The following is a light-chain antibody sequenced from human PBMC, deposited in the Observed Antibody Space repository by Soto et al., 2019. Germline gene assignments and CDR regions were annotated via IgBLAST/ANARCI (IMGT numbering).Light chain of an antibody. Sequence: QSALTQPASVSGSPGQSITISCTGTSSDVGSYNLDSWYQQHPGKAPKLMIYEVSKRPSGVSNRFSGSKSGNTASLTISGLQAEDEADYYCCSYAGSSPWVFGGGTKLTVL. V-gene: IGLV2-23*02. J-gene: IGLJ3*02. CDR3: CSYAGSSPWV. CDR1: SSDVGSYNL. CDR2: EVS.